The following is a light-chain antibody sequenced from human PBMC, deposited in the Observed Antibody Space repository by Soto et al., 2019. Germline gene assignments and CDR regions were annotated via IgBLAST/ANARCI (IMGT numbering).Light chain of an antibody. V-gene: IGKV3-20*01. Sequence: MVRAQSPATLSVSPGEGATLSCRASQSVSSSYLAGYQQKPGQAPRLLIYGASSRATGIPDRFSGSGSGTDVTLTISRLEPEDFAVYYCQQYGSSPRTFGQGTKV. CDR3: QQYGSSPRT. J-gene: IGKJ1*01. CDR2: GAS. CDR1: QSVSSSY.